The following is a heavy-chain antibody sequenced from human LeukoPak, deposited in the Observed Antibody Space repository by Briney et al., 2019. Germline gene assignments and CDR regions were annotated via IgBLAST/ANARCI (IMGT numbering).Heavy chain of an antibody. CDR1: GVSIFSSY. V-gene: IGHV4-59*08. CDR2: VHYSGST. D-gene: IGHD3-22*01. Sequence: SETLSLTCTVSGVSIFSSYWNWVRQPPGKGLEWIGYVHYSGSTNYNPSLKSRVTISVDTSKSQFSLKLSSATAADTAVYYCARLGYYDSSGYYYAGPFQHWGQGTLVTVSS. J-gene: IGHJ1*01. CDR3: ARLGYYDSSGYYYAGPFQH.